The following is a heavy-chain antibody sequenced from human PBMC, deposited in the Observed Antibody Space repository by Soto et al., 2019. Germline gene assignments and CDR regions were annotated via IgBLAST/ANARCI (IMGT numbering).Heavy chain of an antibody. CDR1: GGSINTFY. D-gene: IGHD6-13*01. Sequence: SETLSLTCAVSGGSINTFYWSWVRQPAGKGLEWIGRIFSSGSTSFNPSLESRVAMSVDTSKNHFSLNLSSVTAADMAVYYCARIGDSGTWYRADTWGQGPLVT. CDR3: ARIGDSGTWYRADT. V-gene: IGHV4-4*07. CDR2: IFSSGST. J-gene: IGHJ5*02.